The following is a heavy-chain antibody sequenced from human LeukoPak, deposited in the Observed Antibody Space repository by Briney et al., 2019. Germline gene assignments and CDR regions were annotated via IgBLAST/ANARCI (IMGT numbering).Heavy chain of an antibody. CDR2: IYSGGST. CDR3: ARKRRTLYYFDY. CDR1: GFTVSSNY. D-gene: IGHD1-14*01. V-gene: IGHV3-66*01. J-gene: IGHJ4*02. Sequence: GSLRLSCAASGFTVSSNYMSWVRQAPGKGLEWVSVIYSGGSTYYADSVKGRFTISRDNSKNTLYLQMNSLRAEDTAVYYCARKRRTLYYFDYWGQGTLVTVSS.